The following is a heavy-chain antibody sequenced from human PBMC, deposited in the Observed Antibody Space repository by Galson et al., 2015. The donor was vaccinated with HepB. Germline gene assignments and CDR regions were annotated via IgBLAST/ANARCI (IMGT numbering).Heavy chain of an antibody. V-gene: IGHV3-30-3*01. Sequence: SLRLSCAASEFTFSNYAMHWVRQAPGKGLEWVAVISYDGTNKYYADSVKGRFTISRDNSKNTLYLQMSSLRAEDTALYYCARDRVSLTLYYYGSGSFDYWGQGTLVTVSS. CDR1: EFTFSNYA. D-gene: IGHD3-10*01. CDR2: ISYDGTNK. J-gene: IGHJ4*02. CDR3: ARDRVSLTLYYYGSGSFDY.